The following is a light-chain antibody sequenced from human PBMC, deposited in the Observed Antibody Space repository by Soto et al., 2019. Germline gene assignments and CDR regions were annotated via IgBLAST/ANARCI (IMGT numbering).Light chain of an antibody. Sequence: EIVLTQSPATLSLSPGEGASLSCRASQSVSNGLAWYQQKPGQAPRLLIYDASYTAAGIPARFSGSGSGTDFTLTISSLEPEDFAVYYCQQRSNWPRTFGQGTKLEIK. V-gene: IGKV3-11*01. J-gene: IGKJ2*01. CDR3: QQRSNWPRT. CDR2: DAS. CDR1: QSVSNG.